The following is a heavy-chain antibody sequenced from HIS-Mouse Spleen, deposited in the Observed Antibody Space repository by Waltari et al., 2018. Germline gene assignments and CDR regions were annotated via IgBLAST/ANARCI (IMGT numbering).Heavy chain of an antibody. CDR1: GGSISSSSYY. V-gene: IGHV4-39*07. Sequence: QLQLQESGPGLVKPSETLSLTCTVSGGSISSSSYYWGWIRQPPGKGLEWIGSIYSSGSPYYNPSLKSRVTRSVDTSKNQFSLKLSSVTAADTAVYYCAREIPYSSSWYDWYFDLWGRGTLVTVSS. D-gene: IGHD6-13*01. J-gene: IGHJ2*01. CDR3: AREIPYSSSWYDWYFDL. CDR2: IYSSGSP.